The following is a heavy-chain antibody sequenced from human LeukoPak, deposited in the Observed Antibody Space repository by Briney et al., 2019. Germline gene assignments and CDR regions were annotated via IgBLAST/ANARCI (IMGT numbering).Heavy chain of an antibody. CDR2: IYHSGRT. J-gene: IGHJ4*02. CDR1: GGPIISGNW. V-gene: IGHV4-4*02. Sequence: PSGTLSLTCAVSGGPIISGNWWSWVRQPPGKGLEWAGEIYHSGRTNYNPSLKSRVTISLDKSKNQFSLNLNSVTAADTALYYCASSDGLPPRSDSSYDVFDYWGQGTLVTVSS. CDR3: ASSDGLPPRSDSSYDVFDY. D-gene: IGHD3-3*01.